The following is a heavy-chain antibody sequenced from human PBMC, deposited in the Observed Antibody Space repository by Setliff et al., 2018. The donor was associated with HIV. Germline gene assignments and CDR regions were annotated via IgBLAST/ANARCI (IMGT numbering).Heavy chain of an antibody. Sequence: SVKVSCKASGGTFSSYGISWVRQAPGQGLEWMGGIIPIFGTANYAQKFQGRVTITADESTSTAYMELSSLRSEDTAVYYCARFSAPGIAAAGYFDYWGQGTLVTVSS. V-gene: IGHV1-69*13. CDR2: IIPIFGTA. CDR1: GGTFSSYG. J-gene: IGHJ4*02. CDR3: ARFSAPGIAAAGYFDY. D-gene: IGHD6-13*01.